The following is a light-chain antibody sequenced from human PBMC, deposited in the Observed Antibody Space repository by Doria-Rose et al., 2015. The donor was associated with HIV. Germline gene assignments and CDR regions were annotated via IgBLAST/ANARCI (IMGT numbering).Light chain of an antibody. CDR3: QSYDSRLSVYV. J-gene: IGLJ1*01. CDR1: SSNIGAGFD. Sequence: QPGLTQPPSVSGAPGQRVAISCTGSSSNIGAGFDVNWYQQFPGTAPKLLIHGNTNRPSELPDRFSGSKSGTSASLAISALRAEDEADYYCQSYDSRLSVYVFGTGTKVTVL. CDR2: GNT. V-gene: IGLV1-40*01.